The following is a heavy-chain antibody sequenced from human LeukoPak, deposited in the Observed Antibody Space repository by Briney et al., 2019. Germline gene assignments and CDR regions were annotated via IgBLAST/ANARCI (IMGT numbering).Heavy chain of an antibody. CDR3: ARVGVAGDYFDY. CDR2: IYYSGST. Sequence: SETLSLTCTVSGGSISSYYWGWIRQPPGKGLEWIGYIYYSGSTNYNPSLKSRVAISVDTSKNQFSLKLSSVTAADTAVYYCARVGVAGDYFDYWGQGTLVTVSS. V-gene: IGHV4-59*01. D-gene: IGHD6-19*01. J-gene: IGHJ4*02. CDR1: GGSISSYY.